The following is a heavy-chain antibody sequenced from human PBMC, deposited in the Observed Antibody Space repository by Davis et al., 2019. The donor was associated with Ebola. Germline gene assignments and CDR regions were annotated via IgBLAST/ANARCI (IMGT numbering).Heavy chain of an antibody. Sequence: PSETLSLTCAVYGGSFSGYYWSWIRQPPGKGLEWIGEINHSGSTNYNPSLKSRVTISVDTSKNQFSLKLSSVTAADTAVYYCARGNFGWAAFDIWGQGTMVTVSS. V-gene: IGHV4-34*01. CDR3: ARGNFGWAAFDI. D-gene: IGHD3-10*01. CDR2: INHSGST. J-gene: IGHJ3*02. CDR1: GGSFSGYY.